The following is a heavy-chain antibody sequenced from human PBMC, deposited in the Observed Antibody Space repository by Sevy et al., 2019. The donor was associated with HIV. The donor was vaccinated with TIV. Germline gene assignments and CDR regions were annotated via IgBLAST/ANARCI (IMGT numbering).Heavy chain of an antibody. CDR1: GFTFNNYA. CDR3: AKDRVRGSYYAGDLDY. CDR2: ISYSGAST. V-gene: IGHV3-23*01. Sequence: GGSLRLSCAASGFTFNNYAMGWVRQAPGKGLEWVSVISYSGASTYYADSVKGQFTISRDNSKNTLYLQMNSLRAEDKAVYYCAKDRVRGSYYAGDLDYWGQGTLVTVSS. J-gene: IGHJ4*02. D-gene: IGHD1-26*01.